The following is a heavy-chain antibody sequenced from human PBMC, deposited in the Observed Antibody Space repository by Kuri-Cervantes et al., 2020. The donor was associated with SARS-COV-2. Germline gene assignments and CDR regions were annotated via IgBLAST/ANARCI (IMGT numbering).Heavy chain of an antibody. J-gene: IGHJ4*02. Sequence: GESLKISCAASGFTFSSYSMNWVRQAPGKGLEWVSSISSSSSYIYYADSVKGRFTISRDNAKNSLYLQMKSLRAEDTAVYYCARVPSSSGFFDYWGQGTLVTVSS. CDR2: ISSSSSYI. CDR3: ARVPSSSGFFDY. D-gene: IGHD6-6*01. V-gene: IGHV3-21*01. CDR1: GFTFSSYS.